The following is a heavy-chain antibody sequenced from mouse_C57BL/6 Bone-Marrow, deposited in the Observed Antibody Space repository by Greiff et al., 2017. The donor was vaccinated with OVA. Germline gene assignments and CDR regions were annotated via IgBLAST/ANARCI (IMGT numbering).Heavy chain of an antibody. Sequence: EVQLQQSGPELVKPGASVKISCKASGYTFTDYYMNWVKQSHGKSLEWIGDINPNNGGTSYNQKFKGKATLTVDKSSSTAYMELRSLTSEDSAVYYCARDHGNFAWFAYWGQGTLVTVSA. V-gene: IGHV1-26*01. J-gene: IGHJ3*01. CDR3: ARDHGNFAWFAY. D-gene: IGHD2-1*01. CDR2: INPNNGGT. CDR1: GYTFTDYY.